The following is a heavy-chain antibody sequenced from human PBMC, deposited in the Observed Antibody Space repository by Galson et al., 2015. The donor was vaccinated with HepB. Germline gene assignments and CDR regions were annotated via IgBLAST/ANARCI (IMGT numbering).Heavy chain of an antibody. V-gene: IGHV3-21*01. Sequence: SLRLSCAASGFTFSSYSMNWVRQAPGKGLEWVSSISSSSSYIYYADSVKGRFTISRDNAKNSLYLQMNSLRAEDTAVYYCAREIAYYDILSGYGMDVWGQGTTVTVSS. D-gene: IGHD3-9*01. J-gene: IGHJ6*02. CDR3: AREIAYYDILSGYGMDV. CDR1: GFTFSSYS. CDR2: ISSSSSYI.